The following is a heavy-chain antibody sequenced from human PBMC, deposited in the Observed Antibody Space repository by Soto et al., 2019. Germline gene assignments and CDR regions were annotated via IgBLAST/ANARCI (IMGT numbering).Heavy chain of an antibody. J-gene: IGHJ4*02. V-gene: IGHV1-69*13. Sequence: SVKVSCKASGGSFTTYAFNWVRQAPGQGLEWMGAITPIFGTPSYAQKFQGRVTISADESTSTVYMELSSLTFDDTAVYYCSSPAASGFFWGQGSLVTVSS. D-gene: IGHD6-13*01. CDR3: SSPAASGFF. CDR2: ITPIFGTP. CDR1: GGSFTTYA.